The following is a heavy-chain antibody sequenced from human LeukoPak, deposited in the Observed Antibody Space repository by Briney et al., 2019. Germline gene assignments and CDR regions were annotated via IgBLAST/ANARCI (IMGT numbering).Heavy chain of an antibody. D-gene: IGHD3-22*01. V-gene: IGHV2-70*11. CDR2: IDWDDDK. Sequence: SGPALVKPTQTLTLTCTLSGFSLSTSGMCVSWIRQPPGKALEWLARIDWDDDKYYSTSLKTRLTISKDTSKNQVVLTMTNMDPVDTATYYCARIRGYPYYYDSSGYYYDYWGQGTLVTVSS. J-gene: IGHJ4*02. CDR3: ARIRGYPYYYDSSGYYYDY. CDR1: GFSLSTSGMC.